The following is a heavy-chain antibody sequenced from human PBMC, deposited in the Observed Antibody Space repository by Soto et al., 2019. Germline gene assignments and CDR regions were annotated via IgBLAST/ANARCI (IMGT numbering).Heavy chain of an antibody. D-gene: IGHD6-13*01. CDR3: ARVLSSSSYADKYYRLDV. CDR2: IYYSGTT. J-gene: IGHJ6*02. V-gene: IGHV4-39*01. Sequence: RHAPGKGLGLIACIYYSGTTYYNRSLTMRVTISVDTSKNQFSLKLSSVTAADTAVYYCARVLSSSSYADKYYRLDVWVQGSTV.